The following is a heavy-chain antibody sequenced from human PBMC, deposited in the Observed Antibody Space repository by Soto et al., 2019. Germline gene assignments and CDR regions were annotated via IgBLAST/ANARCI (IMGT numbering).Heavy chain of an antibody. D-gene: IGHD1-1*01. J-gene: IGHJ5*02. CDR3: ARDPAGTTSWFDP. CDR2: IIPILGIA. CDR1: GGTFSSYT. Sequence: QVQLVQSGAEVKKPGSSVKVSCKASGGTFSSYTISWVRQAPGQGLEWMGRIIPILGIANYAQKFQGRVTITADKSTSTDYMELSSLRSEDTAVYYCARDPAGTTSWFDPWGQGTLVTVSS. V-gene: IGHV1-69*08.